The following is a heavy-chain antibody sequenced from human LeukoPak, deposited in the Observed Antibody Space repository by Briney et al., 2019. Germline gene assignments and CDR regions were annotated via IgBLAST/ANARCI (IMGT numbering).Heavy chain of an antibody. J-gene: IGHJ4*02. D-gene: IGHD2-15*01. CDR3: ARDLTYCSGGSCYSPFDY. CDR1: GFTFSSYA. Sequence: GGSLRLSCAASGFTFSSYAMSWVRQAPGKGLEWVANIKQDGSEKYYVDSVKGRFTISRDNAKNSLYLQMNSLRAEDTAVYYCARDLTYCSGGSCYSPFDYWGQGTLVTVSS. CDR2: IKQDGSEK. V-gene: IGHV3-7*01.